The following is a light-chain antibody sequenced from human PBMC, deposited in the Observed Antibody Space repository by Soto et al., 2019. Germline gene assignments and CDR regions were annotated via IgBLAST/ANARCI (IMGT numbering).Light chain of an antibody. CDR1: QSVSNY. J-gene: IGKJ1*01. CDR2: GAS. Sequence: EIVLTQSPATLSLSPGESAPLSCWASQSVSNYLAWYQQKPGQAPRLLIYGASNRATGIPDRFSGSGSGTDFTLTISRLEPEDFAVYYCQQYGSSGTVGQGTKVDI. V-gene: IGKV3-20*01. CDR3: QQYGSSGT.